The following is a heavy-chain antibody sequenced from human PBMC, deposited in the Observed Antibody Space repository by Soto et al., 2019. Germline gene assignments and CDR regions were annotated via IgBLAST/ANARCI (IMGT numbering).Heavy chain of an antibody. J-gene: IGHJ5*01. CDR3: ARHVYEFDNGGSNWFDS. CDR2: VHNSGST. V-gene: IGHV4-59*08. D-gene: IGHD2-8*01. Sequence: PSETLSLTCTVSGGSISSHYWSWIRQPPGKRLEWIGYVHNSGSTNYNPSLKSRVTTAVDTSKNQFSLRLSSVTAADTAVYYCARHVYEFDNGGSNWFDSWGQGILLTVSS. CDR1: GGSISSHY.